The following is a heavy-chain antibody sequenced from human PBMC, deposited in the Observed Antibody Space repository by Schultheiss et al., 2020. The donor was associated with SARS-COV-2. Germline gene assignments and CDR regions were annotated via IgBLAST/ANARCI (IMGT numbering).Heavy chain of an antibody. CDR3: ARFRQQPFYYMDV. CDR2: ISSSGSYT. V-gene: IGHV3-11*03. J-gene: IGHJ6*03. D-gene: IGHD6-13*01. CDR1: GLTVSDYY. Sequence: GESLKISCAASGLTVSDYYMTWIRQAPGKGLEWVSYISSSGSYTNYADSVRGRFTISRDNAKKSLYLQMNSLRVEDTAVYYCARFRQQPFYYMDVWAKGTTVTVSS.